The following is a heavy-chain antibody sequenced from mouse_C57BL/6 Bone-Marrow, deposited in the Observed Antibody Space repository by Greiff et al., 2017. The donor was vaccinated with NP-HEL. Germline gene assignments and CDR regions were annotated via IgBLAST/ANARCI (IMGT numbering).Heavy chain of an antibody. J-gene: IGHJ1*03. CDR3: ARWGIYGNYFYWYFDV. V-gene: IGHV1-36*01. CDR2: VYPYNGGT. Sequence: VQLQQSGPVLVKPGPSVKISCKASGFTFTDYYMHWVKQSHGKSLEWIGLVYPYNGGTSYNQKFKGKATLTVDTSSSTAYMELNSLTSEDSAVYYCARWGIYGNYFYWYFDVWGTGTTVTVSS. CDR1: GFTFTDYY. D-gene: IGHD2-1*01.